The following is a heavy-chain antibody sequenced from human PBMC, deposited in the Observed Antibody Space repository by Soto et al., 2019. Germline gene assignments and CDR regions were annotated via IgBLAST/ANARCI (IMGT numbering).Heavy chain of an antibody. D-gene: IGHD3-3*01. J-gene: IGHJ6*02. CDR2: MNPNSGNT. V-gene: IGHV1-8*01. CDR1: GYTFTSYD. CDR3: ARGLRFLEWLSFYYYGMDV. Sequence: ASVKVSCKASGYTFTSYDINWVRQATGQGLEWMGWMNPNSGNTGYAQKFQGRVTMTRNTSISTAYMELSSLRSEDTAVYYCARGLRFLEWLSFYYYGMDVWGQGTTVTVSS.